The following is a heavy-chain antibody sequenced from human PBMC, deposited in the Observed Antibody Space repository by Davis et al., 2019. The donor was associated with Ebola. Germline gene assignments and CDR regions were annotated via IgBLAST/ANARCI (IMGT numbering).Heavy chain of an antibody. CDR1: GFTVSSNY. Sequence: GESLKISCAASGFTVSSNYMSWVRQAPGKGLEWVAVIWYDGSRKYYGDSVKGRFTISRDNSNNLLYLQMNSLRAEDTAVYYCAIPDCSGANCYSVYIKNWGQGTLVTVSS. J-gene: IGHJ4*02. CDR3: AIPDCSGANCYSVYIKN. D-gene: IGHD2-15*01. V-gene: IGHV3-33*08. CDR2: IWYDGSRK.